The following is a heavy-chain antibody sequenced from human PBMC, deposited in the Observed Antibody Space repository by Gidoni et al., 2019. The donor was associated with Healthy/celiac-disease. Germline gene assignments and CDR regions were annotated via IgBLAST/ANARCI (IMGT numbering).Heavy chain of an antibody. Sequence: QVQLQESGPGLVKPSQTLSLTCTVSGGSISSGAYYWSWIRQHPGKGLEWIGYIYYSESTYYNPSLKSRVTISVDTSKNQFSLKLSSVTAADTAVYYCARDCGGDCYSSSYYVDYWGQGTLVTVSA. CDR1: GGSISSGAYY. CDR2: IYYSEST. D-gene: IGHD2-21*02. J-gene: IGHJ4*02. V-gene: IGHV4-31*03. CDR3: ARDCGGDCYSSSYYVDY.